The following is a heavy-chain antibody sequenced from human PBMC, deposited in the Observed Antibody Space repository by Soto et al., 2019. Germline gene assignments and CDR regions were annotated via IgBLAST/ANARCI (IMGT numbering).Heavy chain of an antibody. Sequence: GGSLRLSCAASGFTFSDHYMDWVRQAPGKGLEWVGRTRNKANSYTTEYAASVKGRFTISRDDSKNSLYLQMNSLKTEDTAVYYCARDRKGITGTTSPRPHYYYGMDVWGQGTTVTVSS. CDR1: GFTFSDHY. J-gene: IGHJ6*02. D-gene: IGHD1-7*01. CDR2: TRNKANSYTT. CDR3: ARDRKGITGTTSPRPHYYYGMDV. V-gene: IGHV3-72*01.